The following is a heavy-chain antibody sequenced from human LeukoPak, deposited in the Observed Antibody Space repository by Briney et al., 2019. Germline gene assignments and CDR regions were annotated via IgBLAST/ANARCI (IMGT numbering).Heavy chain of an antibody. D-gene: IGHD5-18*01. CDR3: AKVSSDTAMAPYFDY. J-gene: IGHJ4*02. V-gene: IGHV3-53*01. Sequence: QAGGSLRLSCAASGFTVSSNYMSWVRQAPGKGLEWVSVIYSGGSTYYADSVKGRFTISRDNSKNTLYLQMNSLRAEDTAVYYCAKVSSDTAMAPYFDYWGQGTLVTVSS. CDR2: IYSGGST. CDR1: GFTVSSNY.